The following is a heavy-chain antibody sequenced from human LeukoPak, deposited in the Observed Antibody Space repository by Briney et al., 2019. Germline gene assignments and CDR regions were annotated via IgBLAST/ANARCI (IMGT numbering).Heavy chain of an antibody. Sequence: PGGSLRLACAAAGFILSSYEMNWVRQAAGKGLEWVSYISSSGSNIYYAASVKGRSTISRDNAKNSLYLQMNSLGAEDTAVYYCAELGITMIGGVWGKGTTVTISS. V-gene: IGHV3-48*03. J-gene: IGHJ6*04. CDR3: AELGITMIGGV. D-gene: IGHD3-10*02. CDR1: GFILSSYE. CDR2: ISSSGSNI.